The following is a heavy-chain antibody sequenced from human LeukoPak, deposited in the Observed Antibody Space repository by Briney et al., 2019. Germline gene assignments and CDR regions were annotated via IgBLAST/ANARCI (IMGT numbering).Heavy chain of an antibody. J-gene: IGHJ4*02. D-gene: IGHD2-2*01. CDR2: IYYSGST. CDR1: GGSISSGDYY. CDR3: ARTHSDCSSTSSYSVANYYFDY. V-gene: IGHV4-30-4*08. Sequence: SQTLSLTCTVSGGSISSGDYYWSWTRQPPGKGLEWIGYIYYSGSTYYNPSLKSRVTISVDTSKNQFSLKLSSVTAADTAVYYCARTHSDCSSTSSYSVANYYFDYWGQGTLVTVSS.